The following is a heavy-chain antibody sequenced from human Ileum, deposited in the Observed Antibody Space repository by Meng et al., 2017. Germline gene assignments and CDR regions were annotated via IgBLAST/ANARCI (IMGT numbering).Heavy chain of an antibody. CDR2: VNPNRGGT. CDR3: ATGGRYTTSPVDS. Sequence: ASVKVSCKASEYTFTDNFLHWVRQAAGQGREGMGWVNPNRGGTNYAQKFQGRVTMTRDTSISTAYMELSRLRSDDTAIDYCATGGRYTTSPVDSWGQGTLVTVSS. CDR1: EYTFTDNF. D-gene: IGHD6-13*01. J-gene: IGHJ4*02. V-gene: IGHV1-2*02.